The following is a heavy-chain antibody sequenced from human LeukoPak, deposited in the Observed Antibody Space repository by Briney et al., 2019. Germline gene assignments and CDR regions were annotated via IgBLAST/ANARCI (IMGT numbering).Heavy chain of an antibody. CDR2: IYHSGST. D-gene: IGHD3-10*01. CDR3: ARGDYYGSGSTPPDFDY. Sequence: SETLSLTCAVPGGSISSGGYSWSWIRQPPGRGLEWIGYIYHSGSTYYNPSRERRVTISVDRSKHQCSLKLSSVAPAHTAVYYCARGDYYGSGSTPPDFDYWGQGTLVPVSS. V-gene: IGHV4-30-2*01. J-gene: IGHJ4*02. CDR1: GGSISSGGYS.